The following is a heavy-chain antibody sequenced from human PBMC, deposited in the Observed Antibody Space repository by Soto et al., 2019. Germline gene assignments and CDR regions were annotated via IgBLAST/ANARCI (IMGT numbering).Heavy chain of an antibody. CDR2: FDREDAET. J-gene: IGHJ1*01. CDR3: ATKTLLSYFQY. CDR1: GHTLSELS. V-gene: IGHV1-24*01. D-gene: IGHD3-16*02. Sequence: QVQLVQSGAEVKKPGTSVKVSCKVFGHTLSELSMHWVRQAPGEGLEWVGGFDREDAETIYAQKFRGRVTMTEDTSTDTAYLELSSLRSEDTAVYFCATKTLLSYFQYWGQGTRVTVSS.